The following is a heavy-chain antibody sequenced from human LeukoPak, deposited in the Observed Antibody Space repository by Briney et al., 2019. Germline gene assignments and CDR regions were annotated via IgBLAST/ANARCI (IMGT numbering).Heavy chain of an antibody. CDR3: ARVRGGSYQIDYYYYGMDV. V-gene: IGHV1-18*01. CDR1: GYTFISYG. Sequence: GSVKVSCKASGYTFISYGISWVRHAPGQGLEWMGWISGYNGNTNYAQKFQGRVTMTTDTSTSTAYLELRRLRSDDTAIYYCARVRGGSYQIDYYYYGMDVWGQGTTVTVSS. CDR2: ISGYNGNT. J-gene: IGHJ6*02. D-gene: IGHD1-26*01.